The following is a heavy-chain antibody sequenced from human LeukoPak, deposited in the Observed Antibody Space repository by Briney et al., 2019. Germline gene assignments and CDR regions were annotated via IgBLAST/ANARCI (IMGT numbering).Heavy chain of an antibody. Sequence: PSETLSLTCGVSGGSVINTNWWTWVRQPPGKGLEWIGEISHSGSTNYNPSLKSRVTTSIDTSKKQFSLNLTSVTAADTAVYYCARGAYGDYVGLLDFWGQGTLVTVSS. V-gene: IGHV4-4*02. D-gene: IGHD4-17*01. CDR3: ARGAYGDYVGLLDF. J-gene: IGHJ4*02. CDR2: ISHSGST. CDR1: GGSVINTNW.